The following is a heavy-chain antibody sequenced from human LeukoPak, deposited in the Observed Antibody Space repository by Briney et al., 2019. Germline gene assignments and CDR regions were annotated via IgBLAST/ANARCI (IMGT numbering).Heavy chain of an antibody. Sequence: ASAKVSCKASGYTFTSYGISWVRQAPGQGLEWMGWISAYNGDTNYAQKFQGRVTMTTDTSTSTAYMELRSLISDDTAVYYCARDDYDFWSGYQPYLDYWGQGTLVTVSS. CDR1: GYTFTSYG. J-gene: IGHJ4*02. CDR3: ARDDYDFWSGYQPYLDY. D-gene: IGHD3-3*01. CDR2: ISAYNGDT. V-gene: IGHV1-18*01.